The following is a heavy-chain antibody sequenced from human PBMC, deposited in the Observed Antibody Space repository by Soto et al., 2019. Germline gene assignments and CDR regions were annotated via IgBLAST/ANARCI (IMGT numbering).Heavy chain of an antibody. V-gene: IGHV3-53*01. D-gene: IGHD6-13*01. CDR3: AREDGSSWYRGSFDI. CDR1: GFTVSSNY. Sequence: EVQLVESGGGLIQPGGSLRLSCAASGFTVSSNYMSWVRQAPGKGLEWVSVIYSGGSTYYADSVKGRFTISRDNSKNTLYLQMNSLRAEYTAVYDCAREDGSSWYRGSFDIWGQGTMVTVSS. J-gene: IGHJ3*02. CDR2: IYSGGST.